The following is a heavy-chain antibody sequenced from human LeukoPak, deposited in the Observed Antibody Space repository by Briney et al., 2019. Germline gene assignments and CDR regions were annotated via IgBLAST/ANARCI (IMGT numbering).Heavy chain of an antibody. D-gene: IGHD3-3*01. V-gene: IGHV4-34*01. CDR1: GGSFSGYY. CDR2: INHSGST. J-gene: IGHJ4*02. Sequence: SETLSLTCAVYGGSFSGYYWSWIRQPPGKGLEWIGEINHSGSTNYNPSLKSRVTISVDKSKNQFSLNLSSVTAADTAVYYCARVGVGSYNFDYWGQGTLVAVSS. CDR3: ARVGVGSYNFDY.